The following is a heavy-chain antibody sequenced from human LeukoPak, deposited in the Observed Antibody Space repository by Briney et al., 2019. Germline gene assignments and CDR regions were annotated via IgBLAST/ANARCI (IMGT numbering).Heavy chain of an antibody. V-gene: IGHV1-58*01. CDR2: IVVGSGNT. Sequence: SVKVSCKASGFTFTNSAVQWVRQARGQRLEWIGWIVVGSGNTNYAQKFQERVTITRDMSTSTACMELSSLRSEDTAVYYCAAGKKVGAYPWYYFDLWGRGTLVTVSS. CDR1: GFTFTNSA. J-gene: IGHJ2*01. D-gene: IGHD1-26*01. CDR3: AAGKKVGAYPWYYFDL.